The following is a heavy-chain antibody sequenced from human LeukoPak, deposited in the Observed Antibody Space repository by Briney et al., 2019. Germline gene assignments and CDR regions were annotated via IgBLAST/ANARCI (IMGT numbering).Heavy chain of an antibody. D-gene: IGHD3-22*01. J-gene: IGHJ2*01. CDR3: AREPHYYYDSSGYYLNWYFDL. Sequence: SETLSLTCTVSGGSISSYYWSWIRQPPGKGLEWIGYIYYSGSTNYNPSLKSRVTISVDTSKNQFSLKLSSVTAADTAVYYCAREPHYYYDSSGYYLNWYFDLWGRGTLVTVSS. CDR1: GGSISSYY. CDR2: IYYSGST. V-gene: IGHV4-59*01.